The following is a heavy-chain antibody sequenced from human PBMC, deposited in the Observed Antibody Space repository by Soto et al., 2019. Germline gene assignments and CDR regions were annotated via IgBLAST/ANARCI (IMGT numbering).Heavy chain of an antibody. CDR3: ARQVVSCSSTSCYYYGMDV. CDR2: IYPGDSDT. V-gene: IGHV5-51*01. D-gene: IGHD2-2*01. CDR1: GYSFTSYW. Sequence: GESLKISCKGSGYSFTSYWIGWVRQMPGKGLEWMGIIYPGDSDTRYSPSFQGQVTISADKSISTAYLQWSSLKASDTAMYYCARQVVSCSSTSCYYYGMDVWGKGTTVTVSS. J-gene: IGHJ6*04.